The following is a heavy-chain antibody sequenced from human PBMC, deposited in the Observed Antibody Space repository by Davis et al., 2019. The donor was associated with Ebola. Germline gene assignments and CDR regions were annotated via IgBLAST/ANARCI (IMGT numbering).Heavy chain of an antibody. CDR3: ARGLGYCSRTSCYSSLGD. V-gene: IGHV4-59*01. J-gene: IGHJ4*02. CDR2: MYYSGST. Sequence: GSLRLSCTVSGGSISGYYWSWIRQPPGKGLEWIGYMYYSGSTNYNPSLKSRVTTSADTSKNQLSLKLTSVTAADTAVYYCARGLGYCSRTSCYSSLGDWGQGTLVTVSS. CDR1: GGSISGYY. D-gene: IGHD2-2*01.